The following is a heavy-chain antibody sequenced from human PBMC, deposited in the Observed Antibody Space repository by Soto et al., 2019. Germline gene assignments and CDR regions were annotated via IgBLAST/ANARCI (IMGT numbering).Heavy chain of an antibody. CDR3: TRDRPLRFLEWLTSDWFDP. V-gene: IGHV3-49*03. CDR2: IRSKAYGGTT. J-gene: IGHJ5*02. CDR1: GFTFGDYA. Sequence: GGSLRLSCTASGFTFGDYAMSWFRQAPGKGLEWVGFIRSKAYGGTTEYAASVKGRFTISRDDSKSIAYLQMNSLKTEDTAVYYCTRDRPLRFLEWLTSDWFDPWGQGPMVTV. D-gene: IGHD3-3*01.